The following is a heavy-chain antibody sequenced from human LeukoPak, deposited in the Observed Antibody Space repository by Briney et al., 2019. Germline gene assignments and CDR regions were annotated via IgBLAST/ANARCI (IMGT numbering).Heavy chain of an antibody. V-gene: IGHV3-23*01. Sequence: GGSLRLSCEASGFTLSSYEMSWIRQAPGKGLEWVSSIEYSGGSAYYADSVKGRFTISRDNAKTSLYLQMNSLRAEDTAVYYCARDLSGVTGYTYGRGIDYWGQGTLVTVSS. CDR3: ARDLSGVTGYTYGRGIDY. J-gene: IGHJ4*02. CDR2: IEYSGGSA. CDR1: GFTLSSYE. D-gene: IGHD5-18*01.